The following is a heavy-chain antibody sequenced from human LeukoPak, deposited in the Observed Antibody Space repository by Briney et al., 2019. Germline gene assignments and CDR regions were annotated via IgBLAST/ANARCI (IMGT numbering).Heavy chain of an antibody. CDR3: ARDYHGSGSLTTFDS. CDR1: GYTFTSFF. D-gene: IGHD3-10*01. CDR2: INPRGGSA. Sequence: ASVKVSCKASGYTFTSFFMHWVRQAPGQGLEWMGIINPRGGSATSAQRFQGRLTVTRDTSTSTVYMELSSLISEDTAVYYCARDYHGSGSLTTFDSWGQGTLVTVSS. J-gene: IGHJ4*02. V-gene: IGHV1-46*01.